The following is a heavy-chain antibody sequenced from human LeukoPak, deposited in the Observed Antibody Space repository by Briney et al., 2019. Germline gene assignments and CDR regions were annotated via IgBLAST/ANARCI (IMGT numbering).Heavy chain of an antibody. CDR3: SRENGAFSPFGY. J-gene: IGHJ4*02. CDR2: VSLSGLT. Sequence: SSETLSLTCGVSGGSITSTNWWSWVRQPPGQGLEWIGEVSLSGLTNYNPSLSSRVIMALDTSKNHLSLHLTSVTAADTAVYYCSRENGAFSPFGYWGQGYLLT. CDR1: GGSITSTNW. V-gene: IGHV4-4*02. D-gene: IGHD2-8*01.